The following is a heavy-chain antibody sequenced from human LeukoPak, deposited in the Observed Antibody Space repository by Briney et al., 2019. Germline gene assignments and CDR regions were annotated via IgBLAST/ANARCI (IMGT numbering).Heavy chain of an antibody. D-gene: IGHD2-15*01. J-gene: IGHJ4*02. Sequence: PGGSLRLSCAASGFSFSSYSMNSVRQAPGKGLEWVSYISSSSSTIYYADSVKGRFTISRDNAKNSLYLQMNSLRAEDTAVYDCARDRCSGGSCYKFHWGQGILVTVSS. CDR1: GFSFSSYS. CDR3: ARDRCSGGSCYKFH. CDR2: ISSSSSTI. V-gene: IGHV3-48*01.